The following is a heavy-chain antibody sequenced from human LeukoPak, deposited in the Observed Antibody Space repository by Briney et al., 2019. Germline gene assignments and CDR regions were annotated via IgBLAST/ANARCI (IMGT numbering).Heavy chain of an antibody. J-gene: IGHJ4*02. D-gene: IGHD4-17*01. CDR2: INPSGGST. CDR3: ARGGRADGDYAIFDY. CDR1: GYTFTGYY. V-gene: IGHV1-46*01. Sequence: GASVKVSCKASGYTFTGYYMHWVRRAPGQRLEWMGWINPSGGSTSYAQKFQGRVTMTRDTSTSTVYMELSSLRSEDTAVYYCARGGRADGDYAIFDYWGQGTLVTVSS.